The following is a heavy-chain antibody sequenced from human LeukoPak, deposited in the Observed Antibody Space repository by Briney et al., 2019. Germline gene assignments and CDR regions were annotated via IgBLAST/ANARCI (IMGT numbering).Heavy chain of an antibody. Sequence: GGSLRLSCAASGFTFSSYAMSWVRQAPGKGLEWLANIKEDGSEQYYVDSVKGRFTISGGNTKNSLYLQMNSLRPEDTAVYYCATEGRYCTTTSCSWAGAFDFWGQGTVVTVSS. V-gene: IGHV3-7*01. CDR3: ATEGRYCTTTSCSWAGAFDF. CDR1: GFTFSSYA. D-gene: IGHD2-2*01. J-gene: IGHJ3*01. CDR2: IKEDGSEQ.